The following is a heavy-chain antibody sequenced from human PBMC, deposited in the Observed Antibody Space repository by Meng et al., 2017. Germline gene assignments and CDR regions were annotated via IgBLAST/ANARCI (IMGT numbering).Heavy chain of an antibody. D-gene: IGHD5-24*01. CDR3: ARDLSGYSYFDY. V-gene: IGHV3-21*01. J-gene: IGHJ4*02. CDR1: GFTFSSYS. CDR2: ITRSSSYI. Sequence: EVQLVESGGGLVKPGGSLRLSCAASGFTFSSYSMNWVRQPPGKGLEWVSSITRSSSYIYYADSVKGRFTISRDNAKNSVYLQINSLRAEDTAVYYCARDLSGYSYFDYWGQGTLVTVSS.